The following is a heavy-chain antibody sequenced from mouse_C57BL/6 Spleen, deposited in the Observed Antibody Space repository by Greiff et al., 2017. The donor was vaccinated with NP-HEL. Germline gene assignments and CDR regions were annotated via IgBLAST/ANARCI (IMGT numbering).Heavy chain of an antibody. CDR1: GYTFTDYE. CDR3: TRRGELGHFDY. Sequence: QVQLKQSGAELVRPGASVTLSCKASGYTFTDYEMHWVKQTPVHGLEWIGAIDPETGGTAYNQKFKGKAILTADKSSSTAYMELRSLTSEDSAVYYCTRRGELGHFDYWGQGTTLTVSS. CDR2: IDPETGGT. J-gene: IGHJ2*01. D-gene: IGHD4-1*01. V-gene: IGHV1-15*01.